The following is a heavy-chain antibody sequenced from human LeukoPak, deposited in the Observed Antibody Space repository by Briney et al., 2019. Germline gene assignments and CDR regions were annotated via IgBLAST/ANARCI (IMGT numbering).Heavy chain of an antibody. CDR3: ARVSGPGLDEYFHL. D-gene: IGHD3-10*01. V-gene: IGHV3-74*01. J-gene: IGHJ1*01. CDR2: INPDGTDT. Sequence: GGSLRLSRAASGFTLSGAWMHWVRQAPGKGLVWVSRINPDGTDTRYADSVKGRFTISRDDAKNTLYLHMNSLRAEDTAVYYCARVSGPGLDEYFHLWGQGTLVTVSS. CDR1: GFTLSGAW.